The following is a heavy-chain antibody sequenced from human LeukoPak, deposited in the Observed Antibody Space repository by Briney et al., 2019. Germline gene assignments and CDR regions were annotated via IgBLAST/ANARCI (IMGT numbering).Heavy chain of an antibody. D-gene: IGHD3-22*01. CDR1: GFTFSSYA. J-gene: IGHJ4*02. CDR3: AKGSLMLRRITTIVVLQFDS. CDR2: ISYDGSNK. Sequence: PGGSLRLSCAASGFTFSSYAMHWVRQAPGKGLEWVAVISYDGSNKYYADSVKGRFTISRDNSKNTLYLQMNSLRAEDTAVYYCAKGSLMLRRITTIVVLQFDSWGQGTLVTVSS. V-gene: IGHV3-30-3*01.